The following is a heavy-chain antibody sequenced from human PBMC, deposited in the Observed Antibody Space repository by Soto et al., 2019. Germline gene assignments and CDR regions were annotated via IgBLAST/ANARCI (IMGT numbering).Heavy chain of an antibody. J-gene: IGHJ6*03. V-gene: IGHV3-48*01. CDR1: GFTFSSYS. Sequence: EVQLVESGGGLVQPGGSLRLSCAASGFTFSSYSMNWVRQAPGKGLEWVSYISSSSSTIYYADSVKGRFTISRDNAKNSLYLQMNSLRAEDTAVYYCARAPGYCSSTSCVDYYYYYMDVWGKGTTVTVSS. CDR2: ISSSSSTI. D-gene: IGHD2-2*01. CDR3: ARAPGYCSSTSCVDYYYYYMDV.